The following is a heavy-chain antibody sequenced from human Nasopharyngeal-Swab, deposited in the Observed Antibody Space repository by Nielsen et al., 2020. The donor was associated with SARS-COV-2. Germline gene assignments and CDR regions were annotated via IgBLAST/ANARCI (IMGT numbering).Heavy chain of an antibody. D-gene: IGHD6-13*01. CDR2: ISYDGSNK. V-gene: IGHV3-30*18. CDR1: GFTFSSYG. Sequence: GESLKISCAASGFTFSSYGMHWVRQAPGKGLEWVAVISYDGSNKYYADSVKGRFTISRDNSKNTLYLQMNSLRAEDTAGYYCAKAAAAGTWGQGTLVTVSS. J-gene: IGHJ4*02. CDR3: AKAAAAGT.